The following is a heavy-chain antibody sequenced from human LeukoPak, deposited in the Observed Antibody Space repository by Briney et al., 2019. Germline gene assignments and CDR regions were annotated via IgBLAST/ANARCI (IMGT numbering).Heavy chain of an antibody. D-gene: IGHD1-1*01. J-gene: IGHJ4*02. CDR2: ISYDGSNK. V-gene: IGHV3-30*04. Sequence: GGSLRLSCAASGFTFSSYAMHWVRQAPGKGLEWVAVISYDGSNKYYADSVKGRFTISRDNSKNTLYLQMNSLRAEDTAVYYCARRTMAQYYFDYWGQGTLVTVSS. CDR3: ARRTMAQYYFDY. CDR1: GFTFSSYA.